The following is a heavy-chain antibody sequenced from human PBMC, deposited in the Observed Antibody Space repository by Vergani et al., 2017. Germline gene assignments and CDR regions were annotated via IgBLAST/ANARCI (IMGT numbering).Heavy chain of an antibody. CDR1: GFTFSSYG. CDR3: AKDGVPPLFLQIWFGKLGGWFDP. V-gene: IGHV3-30*18. Sequence: QVQLVESGGGVVQPGRSLRLSCAASGFTFSSYGMHWVRQAPGKGLEWVAVISYDGSNKYYADSVKGRFTISRDNSKNTLYLQMNSLRAEDTAVYYCAKDGVPPLFLQIWFGKLGGWFDPWGQGTLVTVSS. J-gene: IGHJ5*02. CDR2: ISYDGSNK. D-gene: IGHD3-10*01.